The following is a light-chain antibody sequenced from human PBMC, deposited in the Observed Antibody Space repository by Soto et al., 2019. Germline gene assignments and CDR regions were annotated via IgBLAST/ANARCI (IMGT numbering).Light chain of an antibody. Sequence: EIVLTQSPAILSVSPGERATLSCRASQSISSSYLGWYQQKPGQAPRLLIYGASSRATGIPGRLSGSGSGTDFTLTISRLEPEDFAVYYCQQYGSSPWTFGQGTKVDIK. CDR2: GAS. J-gene: IGKJ1*01. V-gene: IGKV3-20*01. CDR1: QSISSSY. CDR3: QQYGSSPWT.